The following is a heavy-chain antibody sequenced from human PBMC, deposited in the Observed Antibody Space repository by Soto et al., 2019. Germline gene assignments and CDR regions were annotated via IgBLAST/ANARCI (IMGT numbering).Heavy chain of an antibody. CDR2: IWYDGSNK. CDR1: GFTFSSYG. D-gene: IGHD2-15*01. J-gene: IGHJ4*02. Sequence: QVQLVESGGGVVQPGRSLRLSCAASGFTFSSYGMHWVRQAPGKGLEWVAVIWYDGSNKYYADSVKDRFTISRDNSKNTLYLQMNSLRAEDTAVYYCARAPCSGGSCYYRDYFDYWGQGTLVTVSS. V-gene: IGHV3-33*01. CDR3: ARAPCSGGSCYYRDYFDY.